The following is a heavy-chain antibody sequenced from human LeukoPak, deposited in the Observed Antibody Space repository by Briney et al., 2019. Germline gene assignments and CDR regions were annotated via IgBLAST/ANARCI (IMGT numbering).Heavy chain of an antibody. D-gene: IGHD4-17*01. CDR3: ASSYYGDYGAFDI. CDR1: GGSFSSYY. V-gene: IGHV4-39*01. CDR2: IYYSGST. J-gene: IGHJ3*02. Sequence: PSETLSLTCAVYGGSFSSYYWGWIRQPPGKGLEWIGSIYYSGSTYYNPSLKSRVTISVDTSTNQFSLKLSSVTAADTAVYYCASSYYGDYGAFDIWGQGTMVTVSS.